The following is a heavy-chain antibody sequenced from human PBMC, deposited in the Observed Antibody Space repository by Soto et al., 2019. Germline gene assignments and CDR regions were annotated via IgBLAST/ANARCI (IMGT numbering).Heavy chain of an antibody. CDR2: IWYDGSNK. Sequence: QVQLVESGGGVVQPGRSLRLSCAASGFTFSSYGMHWVRQAPGKGLEWVAVIWYDGSNKYYADSVKGRFTISRDNSKNTLYLQMNSLRAEDTAVYYCARDGSRQQLIYWYFDLWGRGTLVTVSS. CDR1: GFTFSSYG. V-gene: IGHV3-33*01. D-gene: IGHD6-13*01. J-gene: IGHJ2*01. CDR3: ARDGSRQQLIYWYFDL.